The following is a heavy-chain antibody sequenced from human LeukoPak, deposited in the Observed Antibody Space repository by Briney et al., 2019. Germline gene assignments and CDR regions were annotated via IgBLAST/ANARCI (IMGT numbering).Heavy chain of an antibody. V-gene: IGHV3-48*03. CDR2: ISSSGSTI. D-gene: IGHD3-10*02. CDR3: AELGITMIGGV. Sequence: GILRLSCAASGFTFSSYEMNWVRQAPGKGLEWVSYISSSGSTIYYADSVKGRFTISRDNAKNSLYLQMNSLRAEDTAVYYCAELGITMIGGVWGKGTTVTTSS. J-gene: IGHJ6*04. CDR1: GFTFSSYE.